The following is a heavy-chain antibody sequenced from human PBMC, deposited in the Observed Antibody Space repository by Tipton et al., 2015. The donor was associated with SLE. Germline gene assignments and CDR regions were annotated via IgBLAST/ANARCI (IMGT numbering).Heavy chain of an antibody. J-gene: IGHJ4*02. D-gene: IGHD1-26*01. CDR2: IYYSGST. Sequence: TLSLTCTVSGGSISSYYWSWIRQPPGKGLEWIGYIYYSGSTNYNPSLKSRVTISVDTSKNQFSLKLSSVTAADTAVYYCARGVGSGSPLDYWGPGALVTVSS. CDR1: GGSISSYY. V-gene: IGHV4-59*07. CDR3: ARGVGSGSPLDY.